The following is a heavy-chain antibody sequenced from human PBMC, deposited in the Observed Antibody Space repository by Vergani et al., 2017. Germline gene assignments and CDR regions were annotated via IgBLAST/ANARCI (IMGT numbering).Heavy chain of an antibody. Sequence: QVQLQESGPGLVKPSETLTLTCDVSDSSIMTNPYWGWFRQSPGKGLEWIGCIHHSGDTHYNSSLKSRVSISVVSSSKFSLSLTFVTAADTAIYYCARHRGSWGFFPSSYFYGMDVWGHGTTVTVSS. CDR3: ARHRGSWGFFPSSYFYGMDV. J-gene: IGHJ6*02. CDR2: IHHSGDT. CDR1: DSSIMTNPY. V-gene: IGHV4-38-2*01. D-gene: IGHD3-10*01.